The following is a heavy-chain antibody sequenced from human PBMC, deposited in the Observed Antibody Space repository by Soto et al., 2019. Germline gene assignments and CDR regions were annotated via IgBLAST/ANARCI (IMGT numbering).Heavy chain of an antibody. V-gene: IGHV3-15*07. CDR1: GFTFSNAW. CDR2: IKSKTDGGTT. D-gene: IGHD3-22*01. CDR3: TTIYYYDSSGYPPRVGY. Sequence: EVQLVESGGGLVKPGGSLRLSCAASGFTFSNAWMNWVRQAPGKGLEWVGRIKSKTDGGTTDYAAPVKGRFTISRDDSKNTLYLQMNSLKTDDTAVYYCTTIYYYDSSGYPPRVGYWGQGTLVTVSS. J-gene: IGHJ4*02.